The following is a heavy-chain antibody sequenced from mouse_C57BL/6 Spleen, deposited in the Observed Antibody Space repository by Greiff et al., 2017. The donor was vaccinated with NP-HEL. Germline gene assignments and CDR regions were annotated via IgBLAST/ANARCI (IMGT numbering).Heavy chain of an antibody. CDR2: ISYDGSN. J-gene: IGHJ1*03. V-gene: IGHV3-6*01. Sequence: EVQLQQSGPGLVKPSQSLSLTCSVTGYSITSGYYWNWIRQFPGNKLEWMGYISYDGSNNYNPSLKNRISITRDTSKNQFFLKLNSVTTEDTATYYCARDYGGYWYFDVWGTGTTVTVSS. D-gene: IGHD1-1*02. CDR3: ARDYGGYWYFDV. CDR1: GYSITSGYY.